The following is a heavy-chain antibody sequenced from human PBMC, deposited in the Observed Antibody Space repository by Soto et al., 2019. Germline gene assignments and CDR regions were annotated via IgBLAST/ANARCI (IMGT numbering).Heavy chain of an antibody. CDR2: ISSSSSYI. Sequence: PGGSLRLSCAASGFTFSSYSMNWVRQAPGKGLEWVSSISSSSSYIYYADSVKGRFTISRDNAENSLYLQMNSLRAEDTAVYYCARDGDYVWGSYRWSDAFDIWGQGTMVTVSS. CDR1: GFTFSSYS. D-gene: IGHD3-16*02. J-gene: IGHJ3*02. CDR3: ARDGDYVWGSYRWSDAFDI. V-gene: IGHV3-21*01.